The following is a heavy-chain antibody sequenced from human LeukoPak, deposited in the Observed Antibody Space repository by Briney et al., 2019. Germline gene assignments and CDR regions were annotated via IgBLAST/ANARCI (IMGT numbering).Heavy chain of an antibody. J-gene: IGHJ3*02. CDR1: GYTFTGYY. V-gene: IGHV1-2*02. D-gene: IGHD2-15*01. CDR2: INPNSGGT. Sequence: GASVKVSCKASGYTFTGYYMHWVRQAPGQGLEWMGWINPNSGGTNYAQKFQGRDTMTRDTSVSTAYMELSRLRSDDTAVYYCARLILYCSGGSCYSGRENAFDIWGQGTMVTVSS. CDR3: ARLILYCSGGSCYSGRENAFDI.